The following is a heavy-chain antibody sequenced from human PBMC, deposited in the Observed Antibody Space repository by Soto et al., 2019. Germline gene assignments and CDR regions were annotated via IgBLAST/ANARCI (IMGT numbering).Heavy chain of an antibody. CDR1: GFSLSTSGMC. CDR2: IDWDDDK. CDR3: ARKSASSRAYFDY. V-gene: IGHV2-70*11. J-gene: IGHJ4*02. D-gene: IGHD2-2*01. Sequence: SGPTLVNPTQTLTLTCTFSGFSLSTSGMCVSWIHQPPGKALEWLARIDWDDDKYYSTSLKTRLTISKDTSKNQVVLTMTNMDPVDTATYFCARKSASSRAYFDYWGQGAQVTVSS.